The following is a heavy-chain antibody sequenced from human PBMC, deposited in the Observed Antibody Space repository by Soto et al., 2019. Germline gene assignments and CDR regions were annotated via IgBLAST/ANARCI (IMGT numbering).Heavy chain of an antibody. J-gene: IGHJ4*02. CDR1: GFTFSNAW. CDR3: TTVDAVVLN. Sequence: PVGSLRLSCAASGFTFSNAWMSWVRQAPGGGLEWVGRIKRNIDGGTTDYAAPVKGRFAISRDDSNSILYLEMNSLRSEDTAVYYCTTVDAVVLNWGQGLLVPVSS. D-gene: IGHD6-19*01. V-gene: IGHV3-15*01. CDR2: IKRNIDGGTT.